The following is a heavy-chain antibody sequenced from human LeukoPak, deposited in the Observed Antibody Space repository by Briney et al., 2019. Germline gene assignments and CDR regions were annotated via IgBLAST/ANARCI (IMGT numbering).Heavy chain of an antibody. CDR2: INHSGYT. J-gene: IGHJ4*02. CDR3: TRAVAGHPD. Sequence: SETLSLTCGVSGVPFSNYYWSWVRQSRTQGLEWIGEINHSGYTNYNPPLKSRVTMSIDTSKNQFSLKLTSVTAADAGVYYCTRAVAGHPDWGQGTLVTVSS. CDR1: GVPFSNYY. D-gene: IGHD6-19*01. V-gene: IGHV4-34*01.